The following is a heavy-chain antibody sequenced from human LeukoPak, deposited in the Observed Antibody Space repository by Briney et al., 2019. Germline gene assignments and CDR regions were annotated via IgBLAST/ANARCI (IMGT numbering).Heavy chain of an antibody. CDR3: ARVLGSGSYYDGPDYYYMDV. V-gene: IGHV4-39*01. CDR2: IYYSGST. J-gene: IGHJ6*03. CDR1: GGSISSSSYY. D-gene: IGHD3-10*01. Sequence: KPSETLSLTCTVSGGSISSSSYYWGWIRQPPGKGLEWIGSIYYSGSTYYNPSLKSRVTISVDTSKNQFSLKLSSVTAADTAVYYCARVLGSGSYYDGPDYYYMDVWGKGTTVTVSS.